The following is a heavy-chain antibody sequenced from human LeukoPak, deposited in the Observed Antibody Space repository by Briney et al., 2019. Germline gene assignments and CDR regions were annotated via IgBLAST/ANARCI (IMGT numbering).Heavy chain of an antibody. D-gene: IGHD3-10*01. V-gene: IGHV3-53*01. CDR3: ASPLSITMVRGVKGYYGMDV. Sequence: PGGSLGLSCAASGFHVSSNYMSWGRQAPGKGLEWGCVIYSGGSTYYADSVKGRFTISRDNSKNTLYLQMNSLRAEDTAVYYCASPLSITMVRGVKGYYGMDVWGKGTTVTVSS. J-gene: IGHJ6*04. CDR2: IYSGGST. CDR1: GFHVSSNY.